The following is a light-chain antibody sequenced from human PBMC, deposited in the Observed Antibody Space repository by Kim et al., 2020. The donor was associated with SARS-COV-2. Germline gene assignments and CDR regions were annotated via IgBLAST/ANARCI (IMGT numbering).Light chain of an antibody. V-gene: IGLV3-1*01. CDR1: KLGEKY. CDR3: QAWDNTWV. J-gene: IGLJ3*02. CDR2: QDT. Sequence: VSVSPGQTVTITCSGDKLGEKYSSWYQQQPGQAPVLAIYQDTKRPSGIPERFAGSNSGNTATLTISGAQAMDEADYYCQAWDNTWVFGGGTQLTVL.